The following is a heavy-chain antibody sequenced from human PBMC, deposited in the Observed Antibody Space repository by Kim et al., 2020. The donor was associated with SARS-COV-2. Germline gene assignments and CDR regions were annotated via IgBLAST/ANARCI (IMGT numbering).Heavy chain of an antibody. Sequence: TYYADSVKGRFTISRDNSKNTLYLQMNSLRAEDTAVYYCAKDRGEGYFDYWGQGTLVTVSS. V-gene: IGHV3-23*01. CDR3: AKDRGEGYFDY. D-gene: IGHD4-17*01. J-gene: IGHJ4*02. CDR2: T.